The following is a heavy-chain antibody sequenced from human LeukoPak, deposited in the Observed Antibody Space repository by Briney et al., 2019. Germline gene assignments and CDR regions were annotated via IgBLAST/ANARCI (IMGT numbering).Heavy chain of an antibody. D-gene: IGHD4-17*01. CDR2: IIPIFGTA. CDR1: GGTFSSYA. CDR3: AREIPYLEDYGDSEHPYYFDY. Sequence: ASVKVSCKASGGTFSSYAISWVRQAPGQGLEWMGGIIPIFGTANYAQKFQGRVTITADESTSTAYMELSSLRSEDTAMYYCAREIPYLEDYGDSEHPYYFDYWGQGTLVTVSS. V-gene: IGHV1-69*13. J-gene: IGHJ4*02.